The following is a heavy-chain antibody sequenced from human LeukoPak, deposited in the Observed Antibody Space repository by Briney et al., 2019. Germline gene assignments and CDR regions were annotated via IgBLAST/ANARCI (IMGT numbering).Heavy chain of an antibody. CDR2: NSGSGGST. CDR3: AKDALAYYGSRGWFDP. V-gene: IGHV3-23*01. D-gene: IGHD3-10*01. Sequence: PGGSLRLSCAASGFTFSSYAMSWVRQAPGKGLEWVSANSGSGGSTYYADSVKGRFTISRDNSKNTLYLQMNSLRAEDTAVYYCAKDALAYYGSRGWFDPWGQGTLVTVSS. J-gene: IGHJ5*02. CDR1: GFTFSSYA.